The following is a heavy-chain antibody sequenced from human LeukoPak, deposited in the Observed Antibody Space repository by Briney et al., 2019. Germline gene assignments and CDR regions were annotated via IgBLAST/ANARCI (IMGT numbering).Heavy chain of an antibody. CDR3: AKEDDFWSGYWDY. CDR1: GFTFSTYS. CDR2: ISGSGGST. D-gene: IGHD3-3*01. V-gene: IGHV3-23*01. J-gene: IGHJ4*02. Sequence: GGSLRLSCAASGFTFSTYSMNWVRQAPGKGLEWVSAISGSGGSTYYADSVKGRFTISRDNSKNTLYLQMNSLRAEDTAVYYCAKEDDFWSGYWDYWGQGTLVTVSS.